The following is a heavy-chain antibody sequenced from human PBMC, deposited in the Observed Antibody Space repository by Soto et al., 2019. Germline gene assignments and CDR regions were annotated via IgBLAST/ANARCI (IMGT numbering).Heavy chain of an antibody. D-gene: IGHD3-9*01. CDR2: IYHSGGT. Sequence: SETLSLTCAVSGCSISSGGYSWNWIRQPPGKGLEWIGYIYHSGGTYYNPSLKSRVSISVDKSKNQFSLKLSSVTAADTAVYYCARDSLTGYYFDYWGQGMLVT. V-gene: IGHV4-30-2*01. CDR1: GCSISSGGYS. J-gene: IGHJ4*02. CDR3: ARDSLTGYYFDY.